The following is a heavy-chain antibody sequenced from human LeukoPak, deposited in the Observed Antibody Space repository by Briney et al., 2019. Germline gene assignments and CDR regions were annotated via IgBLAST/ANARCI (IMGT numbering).Heavy chain of an antibody. J-gene: IGHJ4*02. V-gene: IGHV3-49*04. CDR2: IRSKAYGGTT. Sequence: GRSLRLSCTASGFTFGDYAMSWVRQAPGKGLEWVGFIRSKAYGGTTEYAASVKGRFTISRDDSKSIAYLQMNSLKTEDTAGYYCTRAPGGAKLRYFDYWGQGTLVTVSS. CDR1: GFTFGDYA. CDR3: TRAPGGAKLRYFDY. D-gene: IGHD1-26*01.